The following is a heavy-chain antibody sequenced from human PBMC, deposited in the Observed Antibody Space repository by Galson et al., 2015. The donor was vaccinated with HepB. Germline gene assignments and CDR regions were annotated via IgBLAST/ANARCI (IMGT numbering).Heavy chain of an antibody. J-gene: IGHJ4*02. CDR1: GFTFSSYG. D-gene: IGHD3-22*01. CDR3: AKDFEAYYYDSSGLDY. V-gene: IGHV3-30*18. Sequence: LRLSCAASGFTFSSYGMHWVRQAPGKGLEWVAVISYDGSNKYYADSVKGRFTISRDNSKNTLYLQMNSLRAEDTAVYYCAKDFEAYYYDSSGLDYWGQGTLVTVSS. CDR2: ISYDGSNK.